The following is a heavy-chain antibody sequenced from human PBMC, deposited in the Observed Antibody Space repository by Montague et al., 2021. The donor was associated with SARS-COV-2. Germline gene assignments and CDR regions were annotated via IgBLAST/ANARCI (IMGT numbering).Heavy chain of an antibody. Sequence: SLSLSLSASGFTFRRYWMHWVRQVPGRGLVWVSRIRPDGTSTHYAASVKGRFIISRDNAKNTLSLEMTNLRVDDTAIYYCVRPLWFGDSDYYFESWGQGTLVSVSS. CDR3: VRPLWFGDSDYYFES. V-gene: IGHV3-74*01. D-gene: IGHD3-10*01. CDR1: GFTFRRYW. J-gene: IGHJ4*02. CDR2: IRPDGTST.